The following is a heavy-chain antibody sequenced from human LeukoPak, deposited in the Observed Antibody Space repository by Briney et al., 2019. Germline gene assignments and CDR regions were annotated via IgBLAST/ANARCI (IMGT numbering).Heavy chain of an antibody. D-gene: IGHD6-19*01. CDR1: GYTFTGYY. Sequence: ASVKVSCKASGYTFTGYYMDWVRQAPGQGLEWMGWINPNSGGTNYAQKFQGRVTMTRDTSISTAYMELSRLRSDDTAVYYCARASSGWSGYLFDYRGQGTLVTVSS. CDR3: ARASSGWSGYLFDY. V-gene: IGHV1-2*02. CDR2: INPNSGGT. J-gene: IGHJ4*02.